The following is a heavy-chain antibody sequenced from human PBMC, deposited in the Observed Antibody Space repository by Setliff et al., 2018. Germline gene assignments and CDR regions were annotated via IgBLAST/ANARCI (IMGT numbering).Heavy chain of an antibody. CDR1: GGSISSYF. Sequence: KTSETLSLTCSVSGGSISSYFWNWVRQPAGKGLEWIGRIYSNENTNYNPSLKSRVTVSIDTSKNQLSLKLSSVTAADTAVYYCARSMIQRNYYCGLDVWGQGTTVTVS. V-gene: IGHV4-4*07. CDR2: IYSNENT. CDR3: ARSMIQRNYYCGLDV. J-gene: IGHJ6*02. D-gene: IGHD3-16*01.